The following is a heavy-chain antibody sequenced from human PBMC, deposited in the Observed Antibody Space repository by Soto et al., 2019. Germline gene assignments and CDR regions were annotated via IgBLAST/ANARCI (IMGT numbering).Heavy chain of an antibody. CDR2: IYYSGST. CDR1: GGSISSSSYY. J-gene: IGHJ6*02. D-gene: IGHD3-3*01. V-gene: IGHV4-39*01. CDR3: ARQGYDFWSGYYIDYYYYGMGV. Sequence: SETLSLTCTVSGGSISSSSYYWGWIRQPPGKGLEWIGSIYYSGSTYYNPSLKSRVTISVDTSKNQFSLKLSSVTAADTAVYYCARQGYDFWSGYYIDYYYYGMGVWGQGTTVTVSS.